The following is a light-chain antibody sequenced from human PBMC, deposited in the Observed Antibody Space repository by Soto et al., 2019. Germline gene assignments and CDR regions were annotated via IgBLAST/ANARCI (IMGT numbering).Light chain of an antibody. J-gene: IGKJ1*01. CDR1: QSVSSSY. CDR3: QYHGSSPIT. CDR2: AAS. Sequence: EIVLTQSPGTLAFSPWERATLSCRASQSVSSSYLAWYQQNPGQAPRLLIFAASSRASGIPDRFSGSGSGTDFTLTISRLEPEDFALFYCQYHGSSPITFGQGTKVDIK. V-gene: IGKV3-20*01.